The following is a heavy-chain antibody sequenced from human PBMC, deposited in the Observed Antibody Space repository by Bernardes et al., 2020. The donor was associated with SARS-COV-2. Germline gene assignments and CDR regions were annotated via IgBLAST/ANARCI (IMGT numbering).Heavy chain of an antibody. Sequence: SETLSLTCTVSGGSISSYYWSWIRQPPGKGLEWIGYIYYSGSTNYNPSLKSRVTISVDTSKNQFSLKLSSVTAADTAVYYCARGHSSWISYYFDYWGLGTTVTVSS. D-gene: IGHD6-13*01. CDR1: GGSISSYY. CDR2: IYYSGST. CDR3: ARGHSSWISYYFDY. V-gene: IGHV4-59*01. J-gene: IGHJ4*03.